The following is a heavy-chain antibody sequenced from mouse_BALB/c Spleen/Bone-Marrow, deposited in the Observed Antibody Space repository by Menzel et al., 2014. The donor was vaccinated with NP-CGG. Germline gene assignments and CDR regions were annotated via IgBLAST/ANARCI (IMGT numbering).Heavy chain of an antibody. J-gene: IGHJ2*01. V-gene: IGHV2-6-7*01. CDR2: IWGDGIT. CDR1: GFSLTVYG. CDR3: AREGNYFDY. Sequence: VMLVESGPGLVAPSQSLSITCTVSGFSLTVYGVNWVRQPPGKGLEWLGMIWGDGITDYNSAFKSRLSISKDDSKSQVFLKMNSLQTDDTAKHYCAREGNYFDYWGQGTTLTVSS.